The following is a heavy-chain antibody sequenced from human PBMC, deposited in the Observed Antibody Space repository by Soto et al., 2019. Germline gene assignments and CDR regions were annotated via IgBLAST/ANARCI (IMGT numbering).Heavy chain of an antibody. CDR3: ASASYSPTSGYSPDFGS. Sequence: QVQLQESGPGLVKPSQTLSLTCTVSGGSLSTGGYYWSWFRHHPGKGLEGIGYTSYTGSTFSNPPLRPRVFLPVDTSKDQCSLRLSSVTAADTAVYFCASASYSPTSGYSPDFGSRGQGTLVTVST. J-gene: IGHJ4*02. V-gene: IGHV4-31*03. CDR1: GGSLSTGGYY. D-gene: IGHD3-22*01. CDR2: TSYTGST.